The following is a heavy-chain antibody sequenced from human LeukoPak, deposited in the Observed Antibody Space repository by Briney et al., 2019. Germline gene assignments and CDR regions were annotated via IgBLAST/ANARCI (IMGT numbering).Heavy chain of an antibody. CDR3: ARGSGSGSYFDY. J-gene: IGHJ4*02. D-gene: IGHD1-26*01. CDR1: GGTFSSYA. V-gene: IGHV1-69*05. Sequence: SVKVSCKATGGTFSSYAISWVRQAPGQGLEWMGGIIPIFGTANYAQKFQGRVTITTDESTSTAYMELSSLRSEDTAVYYCARGSGSGSYFDYWGQGTLVTVSS. CDR2: IIPIFGTA.